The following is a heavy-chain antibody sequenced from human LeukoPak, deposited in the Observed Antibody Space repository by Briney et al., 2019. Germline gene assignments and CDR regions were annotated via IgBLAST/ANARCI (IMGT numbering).Heavy chain of an antibody. V-gene: IGHV4-61*02. CDR3: ASRISYDPYYYYMDV. J-gene: IGHJ6*03. CDR2: IYTSGST. D-gene: IGHD3-3*01. CDR1: GGSISSGSYY. Sequence: SETLSLTCTVSGGSISSGSYYWSWIRQPAGKGLEWIGRIYTSGSTNYNPSLKSRVTISVDTSKNQFSLKLSSVTAADTAVYYCASRISYDPYYYYMDVWGKGTTVTVSS.